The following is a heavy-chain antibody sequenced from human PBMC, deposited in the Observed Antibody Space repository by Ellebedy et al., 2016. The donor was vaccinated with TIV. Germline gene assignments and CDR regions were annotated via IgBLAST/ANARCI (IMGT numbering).Heavy chain of an antibody. V-gene: IGHV3-23*01. D-gene: IGHD1-26*01. CDR3: ARDQVGVGPAFDV. CDR2: ITETGGNP. J-gene: IGHJ3*01. CDR1: GLPFSSHA. Sequence: GESLKISCAASGLPFSSHAMSWVRPAPGKGLEWVSSITETGGNPYSADSGKGRFTISRDNSKDTLYLQMNSLRAEDTAIYYCARDQVGVGPAFDVWGQGTMVTVSS.